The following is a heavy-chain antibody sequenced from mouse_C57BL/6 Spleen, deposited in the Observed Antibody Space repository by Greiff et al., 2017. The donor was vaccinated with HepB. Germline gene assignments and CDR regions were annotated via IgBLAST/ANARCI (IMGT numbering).Heavy chain of an antibody. V-gene: IGHV1-15*01. CDR2: IDPETGGT. CDR3: TRFSIVTTIDY. CDR1: GYTFTDYE. J-gene: IGHJ2*01. Sequence: QVQLQQSGAELVRPGASVTLSCKASGYTFTDYEMHWVKQTPVHGLEWIGAIDPETGGTAYNQKFKGKAILTADKSSSTAYMELRSLTSEDSAVYYCTRFSIVTTIDYWGQGTTLTVSS. D-gene: IGHD2-5*01.